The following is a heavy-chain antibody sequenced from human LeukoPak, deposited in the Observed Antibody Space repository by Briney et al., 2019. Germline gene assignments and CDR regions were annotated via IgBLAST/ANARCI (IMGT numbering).Heavy chain of an antibody. CDR3: AKEAYYDFWSGYWRGFDP. CDR2: ISGSGGST. J-gene: IGHJ5*02. Sequence: GSLRLSCAASGFTFNNYAMSWVRQAPGKGLEWVSAISGSGGSTYYADSVKGRFTISRDNSKNTLYLQMNSLRAEDTAVYYCAKEAYYDFWSGYWRGFDPWGQGTLVTVSS. V-gene: IGHV3-23*01. D-gene: IGHD3-3*01. CDR1: GFTFNNYA.